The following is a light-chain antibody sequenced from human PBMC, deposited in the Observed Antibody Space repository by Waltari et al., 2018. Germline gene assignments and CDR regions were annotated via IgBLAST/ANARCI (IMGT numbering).Light chain of an antibody. Sequence: QSMLTQPSSPSGAPGQRVTIPGSGSSSNIGSTYVYWYQRLPGTAPKLLINRNNQRPSGVPDRFSGSKSGTSASLAISGLRSEDEADYYCAAFDDSLNGWVFGGGTKLTVL. CDR2: RNN. J-gene: IGLJ3*02. V-gene: IGLV1-47*01. CDR3: AAFDDSLNGWV. CDR1: SSNIGSTY.